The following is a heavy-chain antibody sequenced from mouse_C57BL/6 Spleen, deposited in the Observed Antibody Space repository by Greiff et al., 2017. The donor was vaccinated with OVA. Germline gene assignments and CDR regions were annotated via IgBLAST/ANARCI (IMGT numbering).Heavy chain of an antibody. Sequence: QVQLQQPGAELVRPGTSVKVSCKASGYAFTNYLIDWVKQRPGQGLEWIGVINPGSGGTNYNEKFKGKATLTVDQSSSTAYMQLSSLTSEGAAVYSWAASWEGVDYWGQGTPLTVSS. D-gene: IGHD4-1*01. CDR3: AASWEGVDY. CDR2: INPGSGGT. V-gene: IGHV1-54*01. CDR1: GYAFTNYL. J-gene: IGHJ2*01.